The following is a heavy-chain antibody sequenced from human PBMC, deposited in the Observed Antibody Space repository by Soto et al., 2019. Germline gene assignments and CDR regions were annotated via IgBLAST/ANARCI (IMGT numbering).Heavy chain of an antibody. CDR3: ASACSNFANYVVDY. V-gene: IGHV4-31*03. CDR2: IYYSGST. CDR1: GGSISSSGYY. J-gene: IGHJ4*01. D-gene: IGHD4-4*01. Sequence: SETLSLTCSVSGGSISSSGYYWSWIRQHPGKGLEWIGYIYYSGSTYSSGTTYYNPSLWSRVTISVDTSKNQFSLKLSSVTAADTAVYYCASACSNFANYVVDYWAQGTLVTVSS.